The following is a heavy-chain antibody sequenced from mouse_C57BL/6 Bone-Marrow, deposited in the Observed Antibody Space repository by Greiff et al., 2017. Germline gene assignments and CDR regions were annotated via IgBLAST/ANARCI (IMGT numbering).Heavy chain of an antibody. Sequence: VQLQQPGAELVKPGASVKMSCKASGYTFTSYWITWVKQRPGQGLEWIGDIYPGSGSTNYNEKFKGKATLTVDTSSSTSYMQLSSLTSEDSAVYYCARYIFAWFSYWCRGTLLPVSA. CDR3: ARYIFAWFSY. J-gene: IGHJ3*01. V-gene: IGHV1-55*01. D-gene: IGHD1-3*01. CDR2: IYPGSGST. CDR1: GYTFTSYW.